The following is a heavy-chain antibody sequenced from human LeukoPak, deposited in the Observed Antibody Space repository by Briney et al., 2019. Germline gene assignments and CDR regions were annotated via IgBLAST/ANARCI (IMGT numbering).Heavy chain of an antibody. V-gene: IGHV1-2*06. CDR3: ARARDDSRIDY. D-gene: IGHD3-3*01. CDR1: GYTFTGYY. CDR2: INPNSGGT. J-gene: IGHJ4*02. Sequence: ASVKVSCKASGYTFTGYYMHWVRQAPGQGLEWMGRINPNSGGTNYAQKFQGRVTITTDESTSTAYMELSSLRSEDTAVYYCARARDDSRIDYWGQGTLVTVSS.